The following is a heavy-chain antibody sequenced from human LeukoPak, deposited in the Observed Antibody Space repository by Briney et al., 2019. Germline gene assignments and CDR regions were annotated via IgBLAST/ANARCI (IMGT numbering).Heavy chain of an antibody. J-gene: IGHJ5*02. D-gene: IGHD3-22*01. CDR1: GFTFSSYW. V-gene: IGHV3-74*01. CDR2: INTDGSST. Sequence: GGSLRLFCAASGFTFSSYWMHWVRQAPGKGLVWFSRINTDGSSTSYADSVKGRFTISRDNAKNTMYLQMNSLRAEDTALYYCARDLGAYYDSSDNWFDPWGQGTLVTVSS. CDR3: ARDLGAYYDSSDNWFDP.